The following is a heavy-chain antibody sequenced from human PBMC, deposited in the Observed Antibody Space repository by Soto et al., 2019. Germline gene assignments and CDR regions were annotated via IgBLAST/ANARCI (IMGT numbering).Heavy chain of an antibody. CDR2: IWYDGSNK. J-gene: IGHJ4*02. V-gene: IGHV3-33*01. CDR1: GFTFSSYG. Sequence: LRLSCAASGFTFSSYGMRWVRQAPGKGLEWVAVIWYDGSNKYYADSVKGRFTISRDNSKNTLYLQMNSLRAEDTAVYYCARDPGIAVAGTDYWGQGTLVTVSS. CDR3: ARDPGIAVAGTDY. D-gene: IGHD6-19*01.